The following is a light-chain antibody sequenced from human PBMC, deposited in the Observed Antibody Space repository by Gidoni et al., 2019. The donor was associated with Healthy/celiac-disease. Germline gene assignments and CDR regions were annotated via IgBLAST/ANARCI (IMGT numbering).Light chain of an antibody. CDR3: QQSYSTPLT. J-gene: IGKJ4*01. CDR1: QSISSY. Sequence: DIQTTQYPSSLSASVGDRVTITCRASQSISSYLNWYQQKPGKAPKLLIYAASSLQSGVPSRFSGSGSGTDFTLTISSLQPEDFATYYCQQSYSTPLTFGGGTKVEIK. V-gene: IGKV1-39*01. CDR2: AAS.